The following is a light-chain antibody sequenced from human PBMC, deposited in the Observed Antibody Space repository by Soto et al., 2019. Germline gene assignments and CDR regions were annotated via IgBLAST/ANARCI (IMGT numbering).Light chain of an antibody. Sequence: QPVLTQSPSASASLGASVKLTCTRSSGHSNYAIAWHQQQSEKGPRYLMKLNSDGSHSKGAGIPDRFSGSSSGAERYLTISSLKSEDEADYYCQTWGSGIVVFGGGTKLTVL. J-gene: IGLJ2*01. CDR1: SGHSNYA. V-gene: IGLV4-69*01. CDR3: QTWGSGIVV. CDR2: LNSDGSH.